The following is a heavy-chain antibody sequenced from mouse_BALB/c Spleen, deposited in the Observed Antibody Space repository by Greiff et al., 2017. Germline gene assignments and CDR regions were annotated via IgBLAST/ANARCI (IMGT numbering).Heavy chain of an antibody. CDR1: GYTFTSYW. CDR3: VPYYGSSYAWFAY. J-gene: IGHJ3*01. Sequence: QVHVKQSGAELAKPGASVKMSCKASGYTFTSYWMHWVKQRPGQGLEWIGYINPSTGYTEYNQKFKDKATLTADKSSSTAYMQLSSLTSEDSAVYYCVPYYGSSYAWFAYWGQGTLVTVSA. CDR2: INPSTGYT. D-gene: IGHD1-1*01. V-gene: IGHV1-7*01.